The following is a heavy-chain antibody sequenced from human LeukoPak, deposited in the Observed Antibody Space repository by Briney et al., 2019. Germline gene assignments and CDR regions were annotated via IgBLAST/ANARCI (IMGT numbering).Heavy chain of an antibody. CDR1: GFTVGTNY. D-gene: IGHD3-10*01. J-gene: IGHJ4*02. Sequence: PGGSLRLSCAASGFTVGTNYMSWVRQAPGKGLEWVSGISWNSGSIGYADSVKGRFTISRDNAKNSLYLQMNSLRAEDTAVYYCARAKGSYSFDYWGQGTLLTVSS. V-gene: IGHV3-20*04. CDR2: ISWNSGSI. CDR3: ARAKGSYSFDY.